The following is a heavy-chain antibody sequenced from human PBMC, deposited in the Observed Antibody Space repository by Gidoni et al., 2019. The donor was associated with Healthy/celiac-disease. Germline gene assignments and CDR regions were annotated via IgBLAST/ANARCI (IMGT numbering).Heavy chain of an antibody. Sequence: QVQLVQSGAEVKKPGASVKVSCKASGYTFTGYYMHWVRQAPGQGLEWMGWINPNSGGTNYAQKFQGRVTMTRDTSISTAYMELSRLRSDDTAVYYCARGYCSSTSCPPAHYYYYGMDVWGQGTTVTVSS. CDR3: ARGYCSSTSCPPAHYYYYGMDV. CDR2: INPNSGGT. CDR1: GYTFTGYY. J-gene: IGHJ6*02. V-gene: IGHV1-2*02. D-gene: IGHD2-2*01.